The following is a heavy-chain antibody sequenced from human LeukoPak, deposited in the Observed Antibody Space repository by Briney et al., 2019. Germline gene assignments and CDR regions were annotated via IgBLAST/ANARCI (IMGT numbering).Heavy chain of an antibody. Sequence: PGGSLRLSCAASGFTFSNYVMGWVRQAPGKGLEWVSTISGSGGRTYYADSVKGRFTISRDNSKNTLYLQVNSLRAEDTAVYFCAKGLLPDRLRFGMDVWGQGTTVTVSS. CDR3: AKGLLPDRLRFGMDV. J-gene: IGHJ6*02. V-gene: IGHV3-23*01. CDR2: ISGSGGRT. D-gene: IGHD2-15*01. CDR1: GFTFSNYV.